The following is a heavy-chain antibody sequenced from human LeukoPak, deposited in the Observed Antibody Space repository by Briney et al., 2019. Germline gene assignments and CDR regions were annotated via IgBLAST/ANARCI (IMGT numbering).Heavy chain of an antibody. CDR2: IYHSGGT. J-gene: IGHJ6*03. D-gene: IGHD6-19*01. CDR1: GGSISSSTNW. CDR3: ARRLGIAVAGRIREDYYMDV. Sequence: SETLSLTCAVSGGSISSSTNWWSWVRQPPGKGLEWIGEIYHSGGTNYNPSLKSRITISVDKPQNQFSLKVNSLTAADTAVYYCARRLGIAVAGRIREDYYMDVWGKGTTVTVSS. V-gene: IGHV4-4*02.